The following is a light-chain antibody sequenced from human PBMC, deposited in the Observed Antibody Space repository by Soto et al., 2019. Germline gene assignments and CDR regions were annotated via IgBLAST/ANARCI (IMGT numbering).Light chain of an antibody. J-gene: IGLJ3*02. CDR2: STT. CDR3: GAWDNSLKGWV. CDR1: TSNIGSNT. V-gene: IGLV1-44*01. Sequence: QSVLTQPPSASGTPGQKVTISCSGNTSNIGSNTVNWYQQFPGTAPKFLIFSTTQRPSGVPARFPGSKSGTSASLAIGGLQPDDEAHYYCGAWDNSLKGWVFGGGTKLTVL.